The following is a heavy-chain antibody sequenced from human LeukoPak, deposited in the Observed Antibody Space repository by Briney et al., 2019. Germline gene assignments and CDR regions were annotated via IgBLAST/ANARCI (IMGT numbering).Heavy chain of an antibody. J-gene: IGHJ4*02. Sequence: SETLSLTCTVSGYSISSGYYWGWIRQPPGKGLEWIGYIYYSGSTNYNPSLKSRVTISVDTSKNQFSLKLSSVTAADTAVYYCARGVAGGSQLYIDYWGQGTLVTVSS. CDR1: GYSISSGYY. CDR2: IYYSGST. D-gene: IGHD2-15*01. CDR3: ARGVAGGSQLYIDY. V-gene: IGHV4-61*01.